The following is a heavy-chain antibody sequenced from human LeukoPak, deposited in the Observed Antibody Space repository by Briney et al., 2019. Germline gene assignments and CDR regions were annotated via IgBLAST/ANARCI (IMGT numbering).Heavy chain of an antibody. Sequence: GGSLRLSCAASGFTFSSYWMHWVRQAPGKGLVWVSRINSDGSSTSHADSVKGRFTISRDNAKNTLYLQMNSLRAEDTAVYYCAKDWVVRGVISYWGQGTLVTVSS. CDR3: AKDWVVRGVISY. CDR1: GFTFSSYW. CDR2: INSDGSST. J-gene: IGHJ4*02. V-gene: IGHV3-74*01. D-gene: IGHD3-10*01.